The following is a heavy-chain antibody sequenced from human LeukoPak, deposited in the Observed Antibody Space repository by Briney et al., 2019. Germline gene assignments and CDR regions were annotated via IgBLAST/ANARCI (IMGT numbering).Heavy chain of an antibody. CDR1: GFTFSSYE. Sequence: GGSLRLSCAASGFTFSSYEMNWDRQAPGKGLEWVSYISSSGSTIYYADSVKGRFTISRDNAKNSLYLQMNSLRAEDTAVYYCARDLKAAAAGRVYYYGMDVWGQGTTVTVSS. CDR3: ARDLKAAAAGRVYYYGMDV. V-gene: IGHV3-48*03. J-gene: IGHJ6*02. CDR2: ISSSGSTI. D-gene: IGHD6-13*01.